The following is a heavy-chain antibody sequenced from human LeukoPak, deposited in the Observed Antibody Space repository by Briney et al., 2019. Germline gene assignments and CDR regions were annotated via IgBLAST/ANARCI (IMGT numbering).Heavy chain of an antibody. Sequence: SETRSLTCTVSGGSISSYYWSRVRQPAGKGLEWIGRMYTSGSTNYNPSLKSRVTRSVDTSKNQFSLKLSSVTAADTAVYYCARDRGIAVAGHDAFDIWGQGTMVTVSS. CDR2: MYTSGST. V-gene: IGHV4-4*07. CDR3: ARDRGIAVAGHDAFDI. J-gene: IGHJ3*02. CDR1: GGSISSYY. D-gene: IGHD6-19*01.